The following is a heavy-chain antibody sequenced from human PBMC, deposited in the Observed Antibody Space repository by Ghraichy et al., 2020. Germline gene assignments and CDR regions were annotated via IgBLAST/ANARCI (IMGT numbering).Heavy chain of an antibody. D-gene: IGHD2-21*01. CDR1: GFTLSGYS. Sequence: GGSLRLSCVVSGFTLSGYSMNWVRQAPGKGLEWVSYITSSSRFISYADSVKGRFTVSRDNAQNSLYLQMKSLRDEDTAVYYCARGSRVVRYYYYDGMDVWGQGTTVTVSS. V-gene: IGHV3-48*02. CDR3: ARGSRVVRYYYYDGMDV. CDR2: ITSSSRFI. J-gene: IGHJ6*02.